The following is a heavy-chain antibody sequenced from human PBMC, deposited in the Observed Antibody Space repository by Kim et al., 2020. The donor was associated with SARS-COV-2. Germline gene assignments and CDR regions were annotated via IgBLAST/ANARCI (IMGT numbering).Heavy chain of an antibody. Sequence: SETLSLTCAVYGGSFSGYYWSWIRQPPGKGLEWIGEINHSGSTNYNPSLKSRVTISVDTSKNQFSLKLSSVTAADTAVYYCARESHLRPLLWFGEPPLYFDYWGQGTLVTVSS. J-gene: IGHJ4*02. CDR3: ARESHLRPLLWFGEPPLYFDY. D-gene: IGHD3-10*01. V-gene: IGHV4-34*01. CDR2: INHSGST. CDR1: GGSFSGYY.